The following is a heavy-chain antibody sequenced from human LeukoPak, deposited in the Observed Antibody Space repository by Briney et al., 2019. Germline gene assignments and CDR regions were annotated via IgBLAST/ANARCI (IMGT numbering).Heavy chain of an antibody. D-gene: IGHD3-9*01. Sequence: SETLSLTCAVYGGSFSGYDWSWIRQPPGKGLEWIGEINHSGSTNYNPSLKSRVTISVDTSKNQFSLKLSSVTAADTAVYFFFKQTTAYEILTGYYRIVSPFDYWGQGTLVTVSS. CDR3: FKQTTAYEILTGYYRIVSPFDY. J-gene: IGHJ4*02. CDR2: INHSGST. CDR1: GGSFSGYD. V-gene: IGHV4-34*01.